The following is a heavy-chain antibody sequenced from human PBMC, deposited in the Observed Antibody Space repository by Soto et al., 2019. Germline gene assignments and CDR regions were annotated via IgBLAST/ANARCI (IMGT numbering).Heavy chain of an antibody. CDR2: IYHGGST. V-gene: IGHV4-30-2*01. CDR1: GGSISSVAYS. J-gene: IGHJ5*02. D-gene: IGHD3-22*01. Sequence: QLQLRESGSGLVKPSQTLSLTCAVSGGSISSVAYSWSWIRQPPGKGLEWIGYIYHGGSTYYNPSLKRRVTMSVDRSKNQFSLRLNSVTAADTAVYYCARGGYYDRTGYGFDPWGQGTLVTVSS. CDR3: ARGGYYDRTGYGFDP.